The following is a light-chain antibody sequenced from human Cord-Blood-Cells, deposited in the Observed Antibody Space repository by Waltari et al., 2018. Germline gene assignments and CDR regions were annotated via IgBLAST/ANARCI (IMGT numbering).Light chain of an antibody. V-gene: IGLV1-40*01. J-gene: IGLJ2*01. CDR1: SSNIAAGYD. Sequence: QSVLTQPPSVSGAPGQRVTISCPGSSSNIAAGYDVHWYQQLPGTAPKLLIYGNSNRPSGVPDRFSGSKSGTSASLAITGLQAEDEADYYCQSYDSSLSGVVFGGGTKLTVL. CDR2: GNS. CDR3: QSYDSSLSGVV.